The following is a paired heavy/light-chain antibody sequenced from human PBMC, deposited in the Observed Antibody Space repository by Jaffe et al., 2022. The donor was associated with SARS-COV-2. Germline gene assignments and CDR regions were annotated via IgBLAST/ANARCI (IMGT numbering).Heavy chain of an antibody. Sequence: QVQLVQSGPEVRMPGASVQVSCKAFGYTFTSYGISWVRQAPGQGLEWMGWISTYTGDTKYAQKFQGRVTMTTDTSTNMAYMEMRSLRSDDTAVYYCAKGRVLTAATWFDPWGQGTLVTVSS. D-gene: IGHD2-15*01. CDR2: ISTYTGDT. CDR3: AKGRVLTAATWFDP. V-gene: IGHV1-18*01. J-gene: IGHJ5*02. CDR1: GYTFTSYG.
Light chain of an antibody. CDR3: QQYGNLPVT. CDR1: QGINTF. Sequence: DIQMTQSPSSLSASVGDRVTITCQASQGINTFLNWYQQKPGKAPELLIRDASTLETGVPSRFTGSGSGTDFTFTISSLQPEDIATYYCQQYGNLPVTFGGGTKVEIK. J-gene: IGKJ4*01. V-gene: IGKV1-33*01. CDR2: DAS.